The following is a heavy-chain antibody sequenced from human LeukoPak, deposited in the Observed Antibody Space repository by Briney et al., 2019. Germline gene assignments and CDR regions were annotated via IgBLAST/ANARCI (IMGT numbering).Heavy chain of an antibody. V-gene: IGHV3-21*01. D-gene: IGHD2-2*01. CDR2: ITGDSAYI. Sequence: GGSLRLSCAASRFTFSTYAMSWVRQAPGEALKWVSCITGDSAYIYYADSVKGRFTISRDNAKSSLYLQMNSLRAENTAVYYCARYGVSSSTSYIDFWGQGTLVTVSS. CDR1: RFTFSTYA. J-gene: IGHJ4*02. CDR3: ARYGVSSSTSYIDF.